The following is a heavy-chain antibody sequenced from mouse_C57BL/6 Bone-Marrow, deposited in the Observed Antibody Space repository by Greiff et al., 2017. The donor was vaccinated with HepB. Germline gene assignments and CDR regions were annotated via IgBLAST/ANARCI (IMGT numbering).Heavy chain of an antibody. D-gene: IGHD2-5*01. CDR1: GFNIKDYY. J-gene: IGHJ4*01. CDR3: TAYYSNHYYAMDY. Sequence: VQLQQSGAELVRPGASVKLSCTASGFNIKDYYMHWVKQRPEQGLEWIGRIDPEDGDTEYAPKFQGKATMTADTTSNTAYLQLSSLTSEDTAVYYCTAYYSNHYYAMDYWGQGTSVTVSS. CDR2: IDPEDGDT. V-gene: IGHV14-1*01.